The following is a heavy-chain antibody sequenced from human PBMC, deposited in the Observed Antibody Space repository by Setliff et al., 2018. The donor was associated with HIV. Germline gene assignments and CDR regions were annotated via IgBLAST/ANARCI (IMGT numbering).Heavy chain of an antibody. CDR1: GFTFSRYS. Sequence: GGSLRLSCAASGFTFSRYSMNWVRQAPGKGLEWLSYISSDSSPIYYADSVKGRFTISRDNAKNSLYLQMNSLRAEDTAVYYCARDQSPTYYYDNSGYYPYFDYWGQGTLVTVSS. V-gene: IGHV3-48*01. D-gene: IGHD3-22*01. J-gene: IGHJ4*02. CDR2: ISSDSSPI. CDR3: ARDQSPTYYYDNSGYYPYFDY.